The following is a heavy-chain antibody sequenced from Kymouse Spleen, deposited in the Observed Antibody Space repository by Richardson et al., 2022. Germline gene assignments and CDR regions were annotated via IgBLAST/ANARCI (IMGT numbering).Heavy chain of an antibody. V-gene: IGHV4-39*01. CDR2: IYYSGST. CDR1: GGSISSSSYY. CDR3: ARTTMVRGARAEYFQH. Sequence: QLQLQESGPGLVKPSETLSLTCTVSGGSISSSSYYWGWIRQPPGKGLEWIGSIYYSGSTYYNPSLKSRVTISVDTSKNQFSLKLSSVTAADTAVYYCARTTMVRGARAEYFQHWGQGTLVTVSS. D-gene: IGHD3-10*01. J-gene: IGHJ1*01.